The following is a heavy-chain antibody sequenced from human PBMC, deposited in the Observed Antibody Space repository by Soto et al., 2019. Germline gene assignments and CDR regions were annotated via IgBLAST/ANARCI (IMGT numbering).Heavy chain of an antibody. CDR3: AHSGPGWHNYFFDY. J-gene: IGHJ4*02. V-gene: IGHV2-5*02. D-gene: IGHD2-21*01. Sequence: SGPTLVNPTHTLTLTCTFSGFSLTTAAAGVGWIRQPPGKALEWLALIYWDDDKRYSPSLESRLTITRDTSKNQVVLTMTNVDPVDKAKYYCAHSGPGWHNYFFDYWGQGNLVAVSS. CDR2: IYWDDDK. CDR1: GFSLTTAAAG.